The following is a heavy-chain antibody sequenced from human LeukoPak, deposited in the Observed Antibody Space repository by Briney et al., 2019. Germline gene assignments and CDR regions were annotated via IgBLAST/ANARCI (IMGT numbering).Heavy chain of an antibody. CDR2: IYYSGGT. J-gene: IGHJ4*02. D-gene: IGHD5-18*01. V-gene: IGHV4-31*03. Sequence: SETLSLTCTVSGGPITSGGYYWSWIRQHPGKGLEWIGYIYYSGGTYYNPSLQSRITISVDTSKNQFSLKVRSVTAADTAVYYCARGGVQLPPYYFDYWGQGTLVTVSS. CDR1: GGPITSGGYY. CDR3: ARGGVQLPPYYFDY.